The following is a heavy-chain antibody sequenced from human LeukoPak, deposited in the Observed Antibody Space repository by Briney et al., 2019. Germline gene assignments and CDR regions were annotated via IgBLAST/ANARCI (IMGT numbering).Heavy chain of an antibody. V-gene: IGHV4-59*01. D-gene: IGHD1-14*01. CDR3: ARKVGRYFDY. J-gene: IGHJ4*02. CDR2: IYYSGST. Sequence: NPSETLSLTCTVSGGSISSYYWSWIRQPPGKGLEWIGYIYYSGSTNYNPSLKSRVTISVDTSKNQFSLKLSSVTAADTAVYYCARKVGRYFDYWGQGTLVTVSS. CDR1: GGSISSYY.